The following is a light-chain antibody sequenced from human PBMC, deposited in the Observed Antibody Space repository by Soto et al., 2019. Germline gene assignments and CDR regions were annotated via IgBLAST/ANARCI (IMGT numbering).Light chain of an antibody. CDR2: DAS. J-gene: IGKJ5*01. V-gene: IGKV1-33*01. Sequence: DVQMTQSPSSLSTSVGDRVTITCQASQDIKHFLNWYQQKPGKAPMLLIYDASHLQTGVPSRFSGSGSGSDCTFTISSLQPEDIATYYCQQYDYLPITFGQGTRLDIK. CDR1: QDIKHF. CDR3: QQYDYLPIT.